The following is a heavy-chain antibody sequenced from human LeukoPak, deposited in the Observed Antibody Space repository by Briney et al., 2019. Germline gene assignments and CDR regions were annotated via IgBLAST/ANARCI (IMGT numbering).Heavy chain of an antibody. Sequence: ASVKVSCKASGYTFTGYYMHWVRQAPGQGLEWMGWINPNSGGTNDAQKFQGRVTMTRDTSISTAYMELSRLRSDDTAVYYCARDNGYSSSSSSFDYWGQGTLVTVSS. V-gene: IGHV1-2*02. CDR3: ARDNGYSSSSSSFDY. CDR1: GYTFTGYY. D-gene: IGHD6-6*01. CDR2: INPNSGGT. J-gene: IGHJ4*02.